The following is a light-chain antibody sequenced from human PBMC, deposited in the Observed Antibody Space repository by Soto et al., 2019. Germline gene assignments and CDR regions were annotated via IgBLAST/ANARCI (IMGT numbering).Light chain of an antibody. J-gene: IGLJ2*01. CDR2: EVN. Sequence: QSALTQPASVSGSPGQSITISCTGTSSDVGAYDYVSWYQQHPGKAPKLMLYEVNSRPSGISSRFSGSKSGNTASLTISGLQGEDEADYYCTSLTGSSTPVVFGGGTKLTVL. V-gene: IGLV2-14*01. CDR3: TSLTGSSTPVV. CDR1: SSDVGAYDY.